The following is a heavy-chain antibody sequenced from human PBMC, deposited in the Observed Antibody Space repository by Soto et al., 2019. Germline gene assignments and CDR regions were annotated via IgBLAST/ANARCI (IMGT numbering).Heavy chain of an antibody. V-gene: IGHV4-4*07. J-gene: IGHJ6*02. CDR3: ARGRCSSTSCYRYYYGMDV. Sequence: SETLSLTCTVSGGSISSYYWSWIRQPAGKGLEWIGRIYTSGSTNYNPSLKSRVTMSVDTSKNQFSLKLSSVTAADTAVYYCARGRCSSTSCYRYYYGMDVWGQGTTVTVSS. CDR1: GGSISSYY. D-gene: IGHD2-2*01. CDR2: IYTSGST.